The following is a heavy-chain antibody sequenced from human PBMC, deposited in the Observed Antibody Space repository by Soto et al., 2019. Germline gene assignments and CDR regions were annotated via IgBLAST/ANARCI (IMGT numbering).Heavy chain of an antibody. CDR3: VTAVRTRLDN. V-gene: IGHV3-23*01. CDR1: EFTFSNCA. J-gene: IGHJ4*02. CDR2: INNRGDNT. D-gene: IGHD3-10*01. Sequence: PGGSLRLSCAASEFTFSNCAMTWVRQAPGKGLEWVSSINNRGDNTYYADSVKGRFTISRDNSKNTLYLQMNGLRLDDTAVYYCVTAVRTRLDNWGPGTLVTSPQ.